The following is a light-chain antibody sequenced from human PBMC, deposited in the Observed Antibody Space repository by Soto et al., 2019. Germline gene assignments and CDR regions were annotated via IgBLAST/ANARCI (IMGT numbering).Light chain of an antibody. Sequence: DIQMTQSPSSLSASVGDRVTITCRASQDISVYLAWYQQKPGKVPKLLIYRASTLQSGVPSRFSGRGSGTDFTLTISSLQPEDVATYYCQKFSTSPLTFGQGTRLEIK. CDR2: RAS. V-gene: IGKV1-27*01. J-gene: IGKJ5*01. CDR3: QKFSTSPLT. CDR1: QDISVY.